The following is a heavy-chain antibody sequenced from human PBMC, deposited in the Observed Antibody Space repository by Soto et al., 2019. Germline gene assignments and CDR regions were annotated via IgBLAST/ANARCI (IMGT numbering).Heavy chain of an antibody. V-gene: IGHV3-30*18. CDR2: ISYDGSNK. D-gene: IGHD2-21*02. Sequence: QVQVVESGGGVVQPGRSLRLSCAASGFSFSNFAMHWVRQAPGKGLEWVAVISYDGSNKYYADSVKGRFNISRDNSESTLYLQMNSLRPEDTSVYYCAKDRGGDRQDYHYGMDVWGQGTTVTVSS. J-gene: IGHJ6*02. CDR1: GFSFSNFA. CDR3: AKDRGGDRQDYHYGMDV.